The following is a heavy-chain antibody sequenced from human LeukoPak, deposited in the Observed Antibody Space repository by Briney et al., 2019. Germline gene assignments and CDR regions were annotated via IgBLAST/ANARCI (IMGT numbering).Heavy chain of an antibody. CDR3: ARDLLTYDYVWGSYRQYYFDY. CDR2: ISWNSGSI. Sequence: GGSLRLSCTASGFTFGDYAMHWVRQAPGKGLEWVSGISWNSGSIGYADSVKGRFTISRDNAKNSLYLQMNSLRAEDTAVYYCARDLLTYDYVWGSYRQYYFDYWGQGTLVTVSS. J-gene: IGHJ4*02. V-gene: IGHV3-9*01. D-gene: IGHD3-16*02. CDR1: GFTFGDYA.